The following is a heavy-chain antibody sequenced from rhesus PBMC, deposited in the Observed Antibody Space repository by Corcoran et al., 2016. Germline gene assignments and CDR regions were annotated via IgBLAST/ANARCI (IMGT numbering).Heavy chain of an antibody. CDR2: IYGSGRSN. CDR3: ARHEGRGYSYSRHFDY. D-gene: IGHD5-12*01. J-gene: IGHJ4*01. CDR1: GGSISSNY. V-gene: IGHV4S11*01. Sequence: QVQLQESGPGLVKPLETLSLTCAVSGGSISSNYWSWIRQAPGKGLEWIGYIYGSGRSNNYNPSLKSRVTLSGDTAKNQLSLKLSSVTAADTAVYYCARHEGRGYSYSRHFDYWGQGVLVTVSS.